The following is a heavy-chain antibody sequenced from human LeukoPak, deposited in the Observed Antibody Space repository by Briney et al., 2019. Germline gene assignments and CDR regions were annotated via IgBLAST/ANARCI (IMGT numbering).Heavy chain of an antibody. Sequence: SETLSLTCTHSGGPINGYYWSWIRQPPGKGLEWIGYIYYTGSTNYNPSLKSRVTISVDTSKKHVSLKLTSVTAADTAVYYCARATLWFGELLSGDYYYYYLDVWGKGTTVTVSS. J-gene: IGHJ6*03. CDR3: ARATLWFGELLSGDYYYYYLDV. CDR2: IYYTGST. CDR1: GGPINGYY. V-gene: IGHV4-59*01. D-gene: IGHD3-10*01.